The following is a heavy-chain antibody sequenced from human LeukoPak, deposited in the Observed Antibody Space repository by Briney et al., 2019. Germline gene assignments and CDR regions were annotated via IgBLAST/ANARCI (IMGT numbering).Heavy chain of an antibody. CDR2: IYYSGST. J-gene: IGHJ6*02. CDR3: ARDPHPNGMDV. V-gene: IGHV4-31*03. Sequence: SQTLSLTCTVSGGSISSGGYYWSWIRQHPGKGLEWIGYIYYSGSTYYNPSLKSRVTISVDMSKNQFSLKLSSVTAADTAVYYCARDPHPNGMDVWGQGTTVTVSS. CDR1: GGSISSGGYY.